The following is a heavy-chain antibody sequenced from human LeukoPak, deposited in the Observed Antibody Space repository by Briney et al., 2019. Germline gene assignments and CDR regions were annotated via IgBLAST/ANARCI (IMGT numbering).Heavy chain of an antibody. D-gene: IGHD2-2*01. Sequence: SETLSLTCTVSGGSISSGGYYWSWIRQHPGKGLEWIGYIYYSGSTYCNPSLKSRVTISVDTSKNQFSLKLSSVTAADTAVYYCARVSRVVPAAISSYYYYGMDVWGQGTTVTVSS. CDR3: ARVSRVVPAAISSYYYYGMDV. V-gene: IGHV4-31*03. CDR1: GGSISSGGYY. J-gene: IGHJ6*02. CDR2: IYYSGST.